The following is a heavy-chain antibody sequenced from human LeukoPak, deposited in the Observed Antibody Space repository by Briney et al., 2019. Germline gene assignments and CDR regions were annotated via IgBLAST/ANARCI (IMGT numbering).Heavy chain of an antibody. J-gene: IGHJ4*02. CDR3: ASGVHDSSGYYGPIDY. CDR2: IYHSGST. V-gene: IGHV4-30-2*03. CDR1: GGSISSGGYS. D-gene: IGHD3-22*01. Sequence: SQTLSLTCAVSGGSISSGGYSWSWIRQPPGKGLEWIGSIYHSGSTYYNPSLKSRVTISVDTSKNQFSLKLSSVTAADTAVYYCASGVHDSSGYYGPIDYWGQGTLVTVSS.